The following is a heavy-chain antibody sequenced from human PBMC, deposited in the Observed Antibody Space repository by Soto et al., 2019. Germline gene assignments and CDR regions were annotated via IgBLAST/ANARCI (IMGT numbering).Heavy chain of an antibody. Sequence: QITLKESGPTLVKSTQTLTLTCTFSGFSLSSSGVGVGWIRQPPGKALEWLALIHWDDDKHYSPSLKTRLAITKDTSKNQVVLIITNMDPVDTATYYCAHSLWVFDYLGQGTLVTVSS. V-gene: IGHV2-5*02. J-gene: IGHJ4*02. CDR2: IHWDDDK. CDR3: AHSLWVFDY. CDR1: GFSLSSSGVG. D-gene: IGHD7-27*01.